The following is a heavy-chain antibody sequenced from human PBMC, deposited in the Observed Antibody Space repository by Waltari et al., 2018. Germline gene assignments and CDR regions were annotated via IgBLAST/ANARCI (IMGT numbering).Heavy chain of an antibody. D-gene: IGHD5-12*01. V-gene: IGHV4-39*01. CDR2: IYYTGST. J-gene: IGHJ5*02. CDR3: ARHWKKSGYRFDP. Sequence: QLQLQESGPGLVKPSETLSLTCTLSGCPLSPSPYYWGCIRQSPGKGLEWIGSIYYTGSTYYNPTLKSRVTISGDMSKNQFSLKLSSVTAADTAVYYCARHWKKSGYRFDPWGRGTLVTVSS. CDR1: GCPLSPSPYY.